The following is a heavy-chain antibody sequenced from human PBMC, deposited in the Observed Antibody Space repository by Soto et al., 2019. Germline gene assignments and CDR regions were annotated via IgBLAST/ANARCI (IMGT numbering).Heavy chain of an antibody. V-gene: IGHV3-30-3*01. Sequence: QVQLVESGGGVVQPGRSLRLSCAASGFTFSSYAMHWVRQAPGKGLEWVALISYDGSNKYYADSVKGRFTISRDNSKNTLFFQMNSLRAEDTAVYYCARDHQRTAIDYCGQGTLVTVSS. CDR2: ISYDGSNK. CDR3: ARDHQRTAIDY. J-gene: IGHJ4*02. D-gene: IGHD5-18*01. CDR1: GFTFSSYA.